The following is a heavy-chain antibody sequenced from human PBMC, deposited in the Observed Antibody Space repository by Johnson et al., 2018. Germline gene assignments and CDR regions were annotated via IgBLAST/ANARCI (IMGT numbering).Heavy chain of an antibody. CDR1: GFTFSSYW. CDR3: AREGDGGFLVGPMDV. D-gene: IGHD3-10*01. Sequence: EVQLVESGGGLVQPGGSLRLSCAASGFTFSSYWMHWVRQAPGKGPVWVSRINSDGSSTSYADSVKGRFTISRDNAMNTLYLQMNSLRAEDTAVYHCAREGDGGFLVGPMDVWGQGTTVTVSS. V-gene: IGHV3-74*02. CDR2: INSDGSST. J-gene: IGHJ6*02.